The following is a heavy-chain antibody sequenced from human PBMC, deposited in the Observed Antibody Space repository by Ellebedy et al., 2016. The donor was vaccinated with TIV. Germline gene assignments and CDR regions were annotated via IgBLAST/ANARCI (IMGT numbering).Heavy chain of an antibody. V-gene: IGHV4-59*01. CDR2: IYYSGST. D-gene: IGHD6-13*01. J-gene: IGHJ6*02. CDR3: ARGLKEVAAGSYYYYGMDV. CDR1: GGSISSYY. Sequence: GSLRLSXTVSGGSISSYYWSWIRQPPGKGLEWIGYIYYSGSTNYNPSLKSRVTISVDTSKNQFSLKLSSVTAADTAVYYCARGLKEVAAGSYYYYGMDVWGQGTTVTVSS.